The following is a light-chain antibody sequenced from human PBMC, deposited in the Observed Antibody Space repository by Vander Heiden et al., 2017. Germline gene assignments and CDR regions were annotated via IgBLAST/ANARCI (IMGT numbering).Light chain of an antibody. CDR1: QRVRSSS. CDR3: QQYGSSPFT. J-gene: IGKJ3*01. V-gene: IGKV3-20*01. Sequence: EIVLTQSPGTLSLSPGERATLSCRASQRVRSSSLAWYQQKPGQAPRLLIYGASSRATGIPDRFSGSGSGTDFTLTISRLEPEDFAVYYCQQYGSSPFTFGPGTKVDIK. CDR2: GAS.